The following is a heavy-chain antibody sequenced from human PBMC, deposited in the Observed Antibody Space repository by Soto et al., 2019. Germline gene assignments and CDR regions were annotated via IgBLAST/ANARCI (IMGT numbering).Heavy chain of an antibody. CDR2: IYHSGST. V-gene: IGHV4-30-2*01. J-gene: IGHJ5*02. CDR3: ARAHFWFVDREDYWFNP. CDR1: GGSISSGGYS. D-gene: IGHD3-10*01. Sequence: SETLSLTCAVSGGSISSGGYSWSWIRQPPGKGLEWIGYIYHSGSTYYKPSLKSRVTISVDRSKNQFSLKLSSVAAADTAVYYCARAHFWFVDREDYWFNPWGQGILVTVPS.